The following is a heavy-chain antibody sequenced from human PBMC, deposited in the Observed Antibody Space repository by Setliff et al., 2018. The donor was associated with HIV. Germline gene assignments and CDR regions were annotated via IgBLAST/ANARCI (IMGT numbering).Heavy chain of an antibody. Sequence: ASVKVSCKASGYTFTDYYIYWVRQAPGQGLEWMGRINPNSGGTHYAQKFQGRVTMTGDTSVSTAYMELSGLGLDDTAVYYCAREVVVGRPVATGAAFDLWGQGTLVTVSS. CDR3: AREVVVGRPVATGAAFDL. CDR2: INPNSGGT. V-gene: IGHV1-2*06. CDR1: GYTFTDYY. D-gene: IGHD5-12*01. J-gene: IGHJ3*01.